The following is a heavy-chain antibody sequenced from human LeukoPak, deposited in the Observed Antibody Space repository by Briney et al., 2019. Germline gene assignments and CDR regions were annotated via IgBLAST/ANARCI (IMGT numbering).Heavy chain of an antibody. V-gene: IGHV3-21*01. CDR3: ARDSTYYYDSSGYPPDY. D-gene: IGHD3-22*01. Sequence: PGGSLRLSCAASGFTFSSYSVNWVRQAPGKGLEWVSSICSSSSYIYYADSVKGRFTISRDNAKNSLYLQMNSLRAEDTAVYYCARDSTYYYDSSGYPPDYWGQGTLVTVSS. CDR1: GFTFSSYS. J-gene: IGHJ4*02. CDR2: ICSSSSYI.